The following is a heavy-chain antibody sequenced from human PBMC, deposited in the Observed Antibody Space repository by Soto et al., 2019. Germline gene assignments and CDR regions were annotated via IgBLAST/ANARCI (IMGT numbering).Heavy chain of an antibody. CDR2: IYTSGST. D-gene: IGHD2-15*01. Sequence: SETLSLTCTVSGGPISSYYWSWIRQPAGKGLEWIGRIYTSGSTNYNPSLKSRVTMSVDTSKNQFSLKLSSVTAADTAAYYCAREEEIVVVVAATLYYYYGMDVWGQGTTVTVSS. J-gene: IGHJ6*02. CDR3: AREEEIVVVVAATLYYYYGMDV. V-gene: IGHV4-4*07. CDR1: GGPISSYY.